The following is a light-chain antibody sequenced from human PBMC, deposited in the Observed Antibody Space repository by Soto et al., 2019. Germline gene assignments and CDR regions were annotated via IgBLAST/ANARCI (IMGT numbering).Light chain of an antibody. CDR1: QGVNRW. CDR3: QQTNSFPYT. V-gene: IGKV1-12*02. Sequence: DIQMTQSPASVSASVGDRVTITCRASQGVNRWLAWYQQTPGKAPKLLIYATSSLQSGVPSRFSGSASGTDFTLTISSLQPEDFATYYCQQTNSFPYTFGQGTKLEIK. CDR2: ATS. J-gene: IGKJ2*01.